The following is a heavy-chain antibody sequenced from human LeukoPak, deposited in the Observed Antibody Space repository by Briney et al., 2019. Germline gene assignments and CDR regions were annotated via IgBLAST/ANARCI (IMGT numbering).Heavy chain of an antibody. CDR1: GFSRSTSGMC. CDR2: INWDDAN. Sequence: SGPALVKPTQTLTLTCNFSGFSRSTSGMCVAWIRRPPGNALEWLARINWDDANYYSTSLNTSLTISKDTSNTQEVLTITNIDPVDTATYYCARTSPPYYYDSSGYLFDYWGQGTLVTVSS. J-gene: IGHJ4*02. D-gene: IGHD3-22*01. V-gene: IGHV2-70*11. CDR3: ARTSPPYYYDSSGYLFDY.